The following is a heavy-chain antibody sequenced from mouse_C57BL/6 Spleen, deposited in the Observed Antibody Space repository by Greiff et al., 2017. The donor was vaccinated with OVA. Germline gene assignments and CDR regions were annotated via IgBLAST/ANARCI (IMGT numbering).Heavy chain of an antibody. CDR3: AREDGYGYAMDY. Sequence: QVQLQQSGPELVKPGASVKISCKASGYAFSSSWMNWVKQRPGKGLEWIGRIYPGDGDTNYNGKFKGKATLTADKSSSTAYMQLSSLTSEDSAVYFCAREDGYGYAMDYWGQGTSVTVSS. J-gene: IGHJ4*01. V-gene: IGHV1-82*01. CDR2: IYPGDGDT. D-gene: IGHD2-2*01. CDR1: GYAFSSSW.